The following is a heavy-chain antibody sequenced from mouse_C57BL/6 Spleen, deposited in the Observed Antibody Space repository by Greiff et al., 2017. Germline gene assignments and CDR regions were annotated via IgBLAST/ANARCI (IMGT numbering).Heavy chain of an antibody. Sequence: QVQLKESGPELVKPGASVKISCKASGYAFSSSWMNWVKQRPGKGLEWIGRIYPGDGDTNYNGKFKGKATLTADKSSSTAYMQLSSLTSEDSAVYFCARGGAQGYAMDYWGQGTSVTVSS. V-gene: IGHV1-82*01. J-gene: IGHJ4*01. CDR3: ARGGAQGYAMDY. CDR1: GYAFSSSW. CDR2: IYPGDGDT. D-gene: IGHD3-2*02.